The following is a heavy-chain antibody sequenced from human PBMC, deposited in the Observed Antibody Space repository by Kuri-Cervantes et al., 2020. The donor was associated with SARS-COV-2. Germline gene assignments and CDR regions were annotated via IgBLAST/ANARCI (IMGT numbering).Heavy chain of an antibody. Sequence: GGSLRLSCAASGFTFSSYGIHWVRQAPGKGLEWVAVISYDGSNKNYADSVKGRFTISRDNSKNTLYLQMNSLRAEDTAVYHCASDLHTGGAPDGYHFYGLDVWGQGATVTVSS. CDR1: GFTFSSYG. CDR2: ISYDGSNK. J-gene: IGHJ6*02. CDR3: ASDLHTGGAPDGYHFYGLDV. D-gene: IGHD5-18*01. V-gene: IGHV3-30*03.